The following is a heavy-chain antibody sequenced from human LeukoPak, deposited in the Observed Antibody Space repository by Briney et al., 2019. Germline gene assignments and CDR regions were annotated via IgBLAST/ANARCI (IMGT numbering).Heavy chain of an antibody. J-gene: IGHJ4*02. CDR2: IYYSGNT. V-gene: IGHV4-59*08. CDR3: ASLSSGWYYFDY. D-gene: IGHD6-19*01. CDR1: GDSISNYY. Sequence: SETLSLTCTVSGDSISNYYWSWIRQPPGRGLEWIGYIYYSGNTNYNPSLKSRVTISVDTSKNQFFLKLNSVTAADTAVYYCASLSSGWYYFDYWGQGTLVTVSS.